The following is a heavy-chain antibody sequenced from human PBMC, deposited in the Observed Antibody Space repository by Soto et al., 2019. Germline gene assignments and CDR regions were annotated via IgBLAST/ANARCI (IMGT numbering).Heavy chain of an antibody. Sequence: SVKVSCKASGGTFSSYTISWVRQAPGQGLEWMGRIIPILGIANYAQKFQGRVTITADKSTSTAYMELSSLRSEDTAVYYCARYSEQQLGFRNWFDLWGQGTLVTVSS. CDR3: ARYSEQQLGFRNWFDL. D-gene: IGHD6-13*01. CDR2: IIPILGIA. J-gene: IGHJ5*02. V-gene: IGHV1-69*02. CDR1: GGTFSSYT.